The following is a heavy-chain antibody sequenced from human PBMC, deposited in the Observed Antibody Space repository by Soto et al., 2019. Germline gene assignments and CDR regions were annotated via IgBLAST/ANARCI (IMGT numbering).Heavy chain of an antibody. CDR2: IYYSGST. CDR1: GVSISTSGYY. CDR3: ARERPYGDYGYYYGMDV. V-gene: IGHV4-31*01. Sequence: QVQLQESGPGLVKPSQTLSLTCTVSGVSISTSGYYWSWIRQDPGKGLEWIGYIYYSGSTYYNPALQRPVTLPVDMPKNRCSLKRSSVTAADTAVYYCARERPYGDYGYYYGMDVWGQGTTVTVSS. J-gene: IGHJ6*02. D-gene: IGHD4-17*01.